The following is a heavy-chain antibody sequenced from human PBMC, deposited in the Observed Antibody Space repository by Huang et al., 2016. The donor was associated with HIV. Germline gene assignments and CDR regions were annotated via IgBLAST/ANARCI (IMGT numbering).Heavy chain of an antibody. D-gene: IGHD6-13*01. V-gene: IGHV4-39*01. Sequence: QLQLQESGPGQVKTSETLSLTCTVSGDFISSPNYYWGWIRQSPGKGLEWVGWVYQGGRSNYNPSLKSRVTLSVDTSRNQFSLRLNAVTAADTAVYYCASQHIGAAATWFWGRGTQVAVSS. J-gene: IGHJ4*02. CDR2: VYQGGRS. CDR1: GDFISSPNYY. CDR3: ASQHIGAAATWF.